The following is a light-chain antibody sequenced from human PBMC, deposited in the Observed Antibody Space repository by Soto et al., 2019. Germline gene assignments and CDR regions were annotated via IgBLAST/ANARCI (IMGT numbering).Light chain of an antibody. CDR1: SSDAGTQNY. CDR2: EVS. V-gene: IGLV2-14*01. Sequence: QSALTQPASVSGSPGQSITISCTGSSSDAGTQNYVSWYQQHPDKAPKLMIYEVSDRPSGVSNRFSGSKSGNTASLTISGVQAEDEADYYCLSYTSSYTVVFGGGTQLTVL. J-gene: IGLJ2*01. CDR3: LSYTSSYTVV.